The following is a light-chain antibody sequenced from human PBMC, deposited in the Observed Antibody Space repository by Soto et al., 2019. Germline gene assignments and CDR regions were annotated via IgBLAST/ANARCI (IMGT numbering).Light chain of an antibody. V-gene: IGKV1-5*03. CDR2: KAS. CDR3: QQYHEYSKT. Sequence: DIQMTQSPSTMSASVGDRVTITCRASQSIDSWLAWYQQKPGKAPKLLIYKASTLEGGVPSRFNGSGSGTEFTLSISSLQPDDFATYYCQQYHEYSKTFGQGTKVDIK. CDR1: QSIDSW. J-gene: IGKJ1*01.